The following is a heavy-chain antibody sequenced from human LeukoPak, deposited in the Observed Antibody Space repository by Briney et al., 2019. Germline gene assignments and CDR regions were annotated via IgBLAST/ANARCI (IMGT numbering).Heavy chain of an antibody. Sequence: ASLKVSCKASGYTFTSYGISWVRQAPGQGLEWMGWISPYNGNTNYAQKLQGRVTMTTDTSTSTAYMELSSLRSEDTAVYYCAREVIRGMATTYYFDYWGQGTLVTVSS. V-gene: IGHV1-18*01. CDR2: ISPYNGNT. CDR1: GYTFTSYG. J-gene: IGHJ4*02. D-gene: IGHD5-24*01. CDR3: AREVIRGMATTYYFDY.